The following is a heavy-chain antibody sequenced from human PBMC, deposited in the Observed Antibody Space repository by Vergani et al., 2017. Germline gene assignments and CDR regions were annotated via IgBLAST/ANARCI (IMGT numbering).Heavy chain of an antibody. CDR1: GYTFTSYG. D-gene: IGHD2-2*01. J-gene: IGHJ6*02. V-gene: IGHV1-18*04. CDR3: ARDPDIVVVPAAPYYYYYYGMDV. CDR2: ISAYNGNT. Sequence: QVQLVQSGAEVKKPGASVKVSCKASGYTFTSYGISWVRQAPGQGLEWMGWISAYNGNTNYAPKLQGRVTMTTDTSTSTAYMGLRSLRSDDTAVYYCARDPDIVVVPAAPYYYYYYGMDVWGQGTTVTVSS.